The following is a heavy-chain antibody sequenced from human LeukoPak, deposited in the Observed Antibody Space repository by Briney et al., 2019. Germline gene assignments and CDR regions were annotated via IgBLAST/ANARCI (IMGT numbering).Heavy chain of an antibody. Sequence: SETLSLTCAVYGGSFSGYYWSWIRQPPGKGLEWIGEINHSGSTNYNPSLKSRVTISVDTSKNQFSLKLSSVTAADTAVYYCARYQRGYCSGTSCSSNWFDPWGQGTLVTVSS. D-gene: IGHD2-2*01. J-gene: IGHJ5*02. CDR3: ARYQRGYCSGTSCSSNWFDP. CDR1: GGSFSGYY. V-gene: IGHV4-34*01. CDR2: INHSGST.